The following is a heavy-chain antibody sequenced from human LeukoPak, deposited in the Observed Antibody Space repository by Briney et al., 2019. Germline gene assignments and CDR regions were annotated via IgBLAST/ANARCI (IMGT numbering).Heavy chain of an antibody. CDR2: ISVSGTTM. J-gene: IGHJ3*02. Sequence: GVSLRLSCATSGFTFTDYYMSWIRQAPGKGLEWVSYISVSGTTMYYADSVKGRFTLSRDNAKNSLYLQMNSLRPEDTAVYYCARDGRGAVAFDMWGQGTMVTVSS. CDR3: ARDGRGAVAFDM. CDR1: GFTFTDYY. V-gene: IGHV3-11*04. D-gene: IGHD4-23*01.